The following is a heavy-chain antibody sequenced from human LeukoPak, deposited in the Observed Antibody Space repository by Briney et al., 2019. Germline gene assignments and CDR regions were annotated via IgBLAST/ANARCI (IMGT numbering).Heavy chain of an antibody. CDR1: GYTFTSYD. CDR3: ARGRRCSSTSCYVVDY. CDR2: MNPNSGNT. V-gene: IGHV1-8*03. D-gene: IGHD2-2*01. Sequence: GASVKVSCKASGYTFTSYDINWVRQATGQGLEWMGWMNPNSGNTGYAQKFQGRVTITRNTSISTAYMELSSLRSEDTAVYYCARGRRCSSTSCYVVDYWGQATLVTVSS. J-gene: IGHJ4*02.